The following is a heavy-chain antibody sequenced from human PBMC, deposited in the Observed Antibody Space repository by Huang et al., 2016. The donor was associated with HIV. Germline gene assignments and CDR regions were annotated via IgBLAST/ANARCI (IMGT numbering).Heavy chain of an antibody. CDR3: ARPKMTATPSDSSWSYFDF. CDR1: GGSFSDYF. J-gene: IGHJ4*02. Sequence: QVRLEQWGPNLLKPSDTLSLKCAVYGGSFSDYFWTWIRQSPVKGLEWIGEVNQRGSATHNPSLRRRVSMSVDSSKNQFYLNLTSVTAADTAVYFCARPKMTATPSDSSWSYFDFWGRGTPVTVSS. V-gene: IGHV4-34*01. CDR2: VNQRGSA. D-gene: IGHD3-10*01.